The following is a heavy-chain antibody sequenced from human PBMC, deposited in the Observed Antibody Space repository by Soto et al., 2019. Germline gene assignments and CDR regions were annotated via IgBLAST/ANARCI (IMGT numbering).Heavy chain of an antibody. V-gene: IGHV1-18*01. J-gene: IGHJ6*02. CDR1: GYSFTSYG. CDR3: ARDLTIVPATHPRLENYGMDV. Sequence: QVQLVQSAGEVKKPGASVKVSFKASGYSFTSYGISWVRRAPGQGLEWMGWISPYNGHTQFVERFQGRVTMTTDTSTKTAYMELSNLRSDDTAHYYCARDLTIVPATHPRLENYGMDVWGQGTTVIVSS. D-gene: IGHD2-2*01. CDR2: ISPYNGHT.